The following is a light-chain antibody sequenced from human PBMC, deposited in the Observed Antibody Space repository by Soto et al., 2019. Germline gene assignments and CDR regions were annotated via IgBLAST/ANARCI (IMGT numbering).Light chain of an antibody. CDR2: DNN. CDR3: GTWDSSLSGVV. Sequence: QSVLTQPPSVSAAPGQTVTMFCSGSSSNIGNNYVSWYQQFPGTAPKLLIYDNNKRPSGIPDRFSGSKSGTSATLGITGLLTGDEADYYCGTWDSSLSGVVFGGGTKLTVL. J-gene: IGLJ2*01. V-gene: IGLV1-51*01. CDR1: SSNIGNNY.